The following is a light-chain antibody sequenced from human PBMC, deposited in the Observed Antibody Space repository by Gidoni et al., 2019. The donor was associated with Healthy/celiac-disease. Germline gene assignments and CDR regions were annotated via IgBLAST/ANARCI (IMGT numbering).Light chain of an antibody. CDR3: MQALQTPRT. V-gene: IGKV2-28*01. Sequence: YLLVTPGEPASISCRSSQSLLHSNGYNYLDWYLQKPGQSPQLLIYLGSNRASGVPDRFSGSGSGTDFTLKISRVEAEDVGVYYCMQALQTPRTFGQGTKLEIK. J-gene: IGKJ2*02. CDR1: QSLLHSNGYNY. CDR2: LGS.